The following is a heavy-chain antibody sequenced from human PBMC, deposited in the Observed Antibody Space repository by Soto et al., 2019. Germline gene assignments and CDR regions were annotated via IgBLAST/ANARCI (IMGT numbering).Heavy chain of an antibody. CDR3: ARDRGRGYDTLFDY. Sequence: SLRLSCAASGFTFSSYWMSWVRQAPGKGLEWVANIKQDGSEKYYVDSVKGRFTISRDNAKNSLYLQMNSLRAEDTAVYYCARDRGRGYDTLFDYWGQGTLVTVSS. V-gene: IGHV3-7*01. D-gene: IGHD5-12*01. CDR1: GFTFSSYW. CDR2: IKQDGSEK. J-gene: IGHJ4*02.